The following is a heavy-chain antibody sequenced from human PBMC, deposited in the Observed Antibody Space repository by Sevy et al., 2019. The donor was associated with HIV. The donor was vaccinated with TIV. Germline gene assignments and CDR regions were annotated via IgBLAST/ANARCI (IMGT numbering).Heavy chain of an antibody. J-gene: IGHJ2*01. CDR1: GVSVSTSSSY. V-gene: IGHV4-39*01. D-gene: IGHD3-3*01. CDR2: IFYAGNT. CDR3: ARRGGRLFEGYFGL. Sequence: SETLSLTCSVSGVSVSTSSSYWGWIRQPPGKGLEWIGNIFYAGNTQSNPSLKSRMALSVDTSKNQFSLRLYSVTAADSAVYYCARRGGRLFEGYFGLWGRGTLVTVSS.